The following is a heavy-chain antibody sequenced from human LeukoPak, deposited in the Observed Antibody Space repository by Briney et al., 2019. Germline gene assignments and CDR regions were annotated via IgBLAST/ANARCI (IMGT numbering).Heavy chain of an antibody. CDR1: GFTFSSYG. V-gene: IGHV3-33*01. D-gene: IGHD6-19*01. J-gene: IGHJ4*02. CDR3: ARAYIGGWYSGLGDY. Sequence: GGSLRLSCAASGFTFSSYGMHWVRQAPGQGLEWVAVICYDGSNKYYADSVQGRFTISRDISNNTLYLQMNSLRADDTAVYYCARAYIGGWYSGLGDYWGQGTLVTVSS. CDR2: ICYDGSNK.